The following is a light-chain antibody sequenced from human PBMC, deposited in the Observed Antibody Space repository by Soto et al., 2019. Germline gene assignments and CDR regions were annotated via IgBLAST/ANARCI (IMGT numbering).Light chain of an antibody. V-gene: IGLV2-14*01. J-gene: IGLJ1*01. CDR1: SSDVGAYNY. Sequence: QSALTQPASVSGSPGQSIAISCTGTSSDVGAYNYVSWYQQHPGKAPKLMIHEVTNRPSGVSDRFSGSKSGNTASLTISGLQAEDEADYYCSSYTSSNTCVFGTGTKPPS. CDR3: SSYTSSNTCV. CDR2: EVT.